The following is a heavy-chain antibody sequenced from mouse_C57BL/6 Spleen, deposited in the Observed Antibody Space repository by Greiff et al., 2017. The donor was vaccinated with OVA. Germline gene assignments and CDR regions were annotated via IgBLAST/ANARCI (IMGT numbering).Heavy chain of an antibody. V-gene: IGHV1-69*01. CDR2: IDPSDSYT. CDR3: ARKLRYWYFDV. J-gene: IGHJ1*03. CDR1: GYTFTSYW. Sequence: QVQLQQPGAELVMPGASVKLSCKASGYTFTSYWMHWVKQRPGQGLEWIGEIDPSDSYTNYNQKFKGKATLTVDKSSSTAYMQLSSLTSEDSAVYYCARKLRYWYFDVWGTGTTVTVSS. D-gene: IGHD1-1*01.